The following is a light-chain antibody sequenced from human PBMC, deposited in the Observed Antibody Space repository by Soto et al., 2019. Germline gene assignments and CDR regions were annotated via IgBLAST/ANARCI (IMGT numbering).Light chain of an antibody. CDR3: QQSYSTPYT. CDR1: QSIRSY. CDR2: AAS. V-gene: IGKV1-39*01. J-gene: IGKJ2*01. Sequence: DIQMTQSPSSLSASVGDRVTITCRASQSIRSYLNWYQQKPGKAPKLLIYAASSLQSGVPSRFSGSGSGTYFTLTISSLQPEDFATYYCQQSYSTPYTFGQGTKLKIK.